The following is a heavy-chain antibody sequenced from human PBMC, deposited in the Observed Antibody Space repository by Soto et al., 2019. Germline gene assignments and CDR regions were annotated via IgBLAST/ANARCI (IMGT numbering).Heavy chain of an antibody. Sequence: PSDTLSQTSNSFGWTFSAYYWAWIRQPPGTGLEWIGEINHSGSTNYNPSLKSRVTISVDTSKNQFSLKLTSVTAADTAVYYCARDKITGLFDYWGQG. CDR1: GWTFSAYY. CDR3: ARDKITGLFDY. J-gene: IGHJ4*02. D-gene: IGHD2-8*02. CDR2: INHSGST. V-gene: IGHV4-34*01.